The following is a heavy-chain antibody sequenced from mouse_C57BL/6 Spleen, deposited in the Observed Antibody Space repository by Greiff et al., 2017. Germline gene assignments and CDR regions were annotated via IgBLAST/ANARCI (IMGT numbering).Heavy chain of an antibody. V-gene: IGHV1-9*01. CDR1: GYPFTGYW. D-gene: IGHD2-13*01. CDR3: ARWRDGDLYARDY. J-gene: IGHJ4*01. Sequence: VQLVESGAELLKPGASVKLSCKATGYPFTGYWIAWVKQRPGPGLEWIGEILPGSGSTTYNEKFKGPATLTADTSSNTAYMQLSSLTTKDSAIYDCARWRDGDLYARDYWGQGTSVTVSA. CDR2: ILPGSGST.